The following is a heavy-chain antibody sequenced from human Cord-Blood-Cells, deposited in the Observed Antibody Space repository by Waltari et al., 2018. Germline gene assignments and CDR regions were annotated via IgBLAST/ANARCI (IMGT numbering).Heavy chain of an antibody. Sequence: EVQLVESGGGLIQPGGSLRLSCAASGFTVSSNYMSRVRQAPGKGLEWVSVIYSGGSTYYADSVKGRFTISRDNSKNTLYLQMNSLRAEDTAVYYCAREGKGSYYYFDYWGQGTLVTVSS. V-gene: IGHV3-53*01. D-gene: IGHD1-26*01. CDR3: AREGKGSYYYFDY. CDR1: GFTVSSNY. J-gene: IGHJ4*02. CDR2: IYSGGST.